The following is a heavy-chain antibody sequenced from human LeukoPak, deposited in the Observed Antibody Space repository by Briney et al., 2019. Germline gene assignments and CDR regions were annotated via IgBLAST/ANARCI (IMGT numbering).Heavy chain of an antibody. CDR3: ARGYSSSWSIFDY. J-gene: IGHJ4*02. CDR1: GFTFSSYS. Sequence: GGSLRLSCAASGFTFSSYSMNWVRQAPGKGLEWVSSISSSSYIYYADSVKGRFTISRDSAKNSLYLQMNSLRAEDTAVYYCARGYSSSWSIFDYWGQGTLVTVSS. CDR2: ISSSSYI. D-gene: IGHD6-13*01. V-gene: IGHV3-21*01.